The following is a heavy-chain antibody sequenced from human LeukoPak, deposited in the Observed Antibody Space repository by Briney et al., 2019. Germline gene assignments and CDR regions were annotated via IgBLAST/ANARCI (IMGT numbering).Heavy chain of an antibody. J-gene: IGHJ4*02. Sequence: GASVKVSCKASGYTFTTYGITWVRQAPGQGLEWMGRINPNSGGTNYAQKFQARVTMTRDTSISTAYMELSRLRSDDTALYYCARAAYYYDGSGYYLGDWGQGTLVTVSS. D-gene: IGHD3-22*01. CDR3: ARAAYYYDGSGYYLGD. V-gene: IGHV1-2*06. CDR1: GYTFTTYG. CDR2: INPNSGGT.